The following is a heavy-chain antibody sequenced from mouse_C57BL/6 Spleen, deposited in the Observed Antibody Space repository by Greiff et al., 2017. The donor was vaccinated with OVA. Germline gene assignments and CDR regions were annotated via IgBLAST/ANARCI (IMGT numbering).Heavy chain of an antibody. CDR2: ISSGSSII. J-gene: IGHJ4*01. CDR3: ARRRVGDAMDY. Sequence: EVQLVESGGGLVKPGGSLKLSCAASGFTFSDYGMHWVRQAPEKGLEWVAYISSGSSIIYYADTVKGRFTISRDNAKNTLFLQMTSLRSEDTAMYYCARRRVGDAMDYWGQGTSVTVSS. CDR1: GFTFSDYG. D-gene: IGHD1-1*01. V-gene: IGHV5-17*01.